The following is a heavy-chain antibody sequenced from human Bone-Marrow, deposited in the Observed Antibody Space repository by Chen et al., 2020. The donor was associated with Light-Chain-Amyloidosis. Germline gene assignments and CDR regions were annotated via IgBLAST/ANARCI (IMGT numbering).Heavy chain of an antibody. CDR3: ARRRDGYNFDY. Sequence: EVQLEQSGPEVKKPGESLKISCKGSGYTFPHYWIGWVRQMPGKGLGWMGVIYPDDSDARYSPSFEGQVTISADKSITTAYLQWRSLKASDTAMYYCARRRDGYNFDYWGQGTLVTVSS. V-gene: IGHV5-51*01. CDR2: IYPDDSDA. CDR1: GYTFPHYW. J-gene: IGHJ4*02. D-gene: IGHD5-12*01.